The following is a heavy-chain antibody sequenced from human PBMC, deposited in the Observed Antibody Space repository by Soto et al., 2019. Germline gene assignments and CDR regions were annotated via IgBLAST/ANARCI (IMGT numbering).Heavy chain of an antibody. D-gene: IGHD2-2*01. V-gene: IGHV3-48*01. J-gene: IGHJ4*02. CDR1: GFTFRSSP. CDR2: ISGGGTL. CDR3: ARDYTAYDYGDY. Sequence: GGSLRLSCAASGFTFRSSPMNWVRRAPGKGLEWVSYISGGGTLYYTDSVKGRFTISRDNAKNSLYLQMNSLRAEDTAVYYCARDYTAYDYGDYWGQGTLVTVSS.